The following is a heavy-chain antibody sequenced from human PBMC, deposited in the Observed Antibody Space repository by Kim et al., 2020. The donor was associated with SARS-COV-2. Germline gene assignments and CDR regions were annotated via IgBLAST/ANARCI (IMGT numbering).Heavy chain of an antibody. Sequence: VSVKVSCKASGYTFTTYAMHWVRQAPGQRLEWMGWINAGNGNTKYSQNFQGRVTITRDTSASTAYMEPSSLRSEDTVVYYCVYSKEPTEGDNNYGMDVWG. D-gene: IGHD2-15*01. J-gene: IGHJ6*02. CDR2: INAGNGNT. V-gene: IGHV1-3*01. CDR1: GYTFTTYA. CDR3: VYSKEPTEGDNNYGMDV.